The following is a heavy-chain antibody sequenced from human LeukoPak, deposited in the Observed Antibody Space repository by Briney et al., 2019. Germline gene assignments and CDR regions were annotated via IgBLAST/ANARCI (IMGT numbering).Heavy chain of an antibody. J-gene: IGHJ4*02. CDR1: GYTFTGFY. CDR2: INPNSGGT. V-gene: IGHV1-2*02. D-gene: IGHD2-2*01. CDR3: ARDIRYCSSTSCSVADY. Sequence: ASVKVSCKASGYTFTGFYLHWVRQTPGQGLEWMGWINPNSGGTNYAQKFQGRVTMTRDTSITTAYMELSRLTSDDTAVYYCARDIRYCSSTSCSVADYWGQGTLVTVSS.